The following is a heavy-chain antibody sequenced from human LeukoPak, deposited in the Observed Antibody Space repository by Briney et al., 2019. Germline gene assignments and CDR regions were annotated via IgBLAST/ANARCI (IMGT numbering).Heavy chain of an antibody. CDR2: INPSGGST. CDR3: AIDQEYYYGSGSYYPGGCDY. CDR1: GYTFTSYY. V-gene: IGHV1-46*01. J-gene: IGHJ4*02. D-gene: IGHD3-10*01. Sequence: ASVKVSCKASGYTFTSYYMHWVRQAPGQGLEWMGIINPSGGSTSYAQKFQGRVTMTRDTSTSTVYMELSSLRSEDTAVYYCAIDQEYYYGSGSYYPGGCDYWGQGTLVTVSS.